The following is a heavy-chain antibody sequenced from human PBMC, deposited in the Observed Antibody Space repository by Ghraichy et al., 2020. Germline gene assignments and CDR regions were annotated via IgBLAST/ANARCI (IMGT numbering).Heavy chain of an antibody. V-gene: IGHV4-34*01. J-gene: IGHJ4*02. CDR2: INHSGST. D-gene: IGHD5-18*01. CDR1: GGSFSGYY. Sequence: SETLSLTCAVYGGSFSGYYWSWIRQPPGKGLEWIGEINHSGSTNYNPSLKSRVTISVDTSKNQFSLKLSSVTAADTAVYYCARVATIQPKTSFDYWGQGTLVTVSS. CDR3: ARVATIQPKTSFDY.